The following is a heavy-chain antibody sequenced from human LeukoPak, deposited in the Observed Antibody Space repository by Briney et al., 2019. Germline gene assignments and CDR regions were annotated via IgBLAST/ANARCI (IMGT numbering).Heavy chain of an antibody. V-gene: IGHV3-48*03. Sequence: GGSLRLSCAASGFTFSSYEMNWVRQAPGKGLEWVSYISNSGSTIYYADSVKGRFTISRDNAKKSLYLQMNSLRAEDTAVYYCARGLGHIVVVTAIPDWGQGTMVTVSS. CDR1: GFTFSSYE. D-gene: IGHD2-21*02. CDR2: ISNSGSTI. CDR3: ARGLGHIVVVTAIPD. J-gene: IGHJ3*01.